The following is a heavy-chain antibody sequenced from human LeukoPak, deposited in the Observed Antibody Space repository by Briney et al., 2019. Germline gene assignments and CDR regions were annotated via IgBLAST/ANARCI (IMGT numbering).Heavy chain of an antibody. Sequence: QPGGSLRLSCTASGFTSTRYWMHWVRQAPGKGLVWVSRVNPDGSSVTYGDSVKGRFTSSRDNAKNTLYLQMNSLRAEDMAVYYCARGGSYGDYWGQGILVTVSS. CDR1: GFTSTRYW. J-gene: IGHJ4*02. CDR3: ARGGSYGDY. CDR2: VNPDGSSV. D-gene: IGHD3-16*01. V-gene: IGHV3-74*01.